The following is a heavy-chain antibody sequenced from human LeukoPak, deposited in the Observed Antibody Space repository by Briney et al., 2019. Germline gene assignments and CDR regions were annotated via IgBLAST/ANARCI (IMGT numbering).Heavy chain of an antibody. CDR2: INPNSGGT. Sequence: ASVKVSCKASGYTFTGYYMHWVRQAPGQGLEWMGWINPNSGGTNFAQNFQGRVTMTRGTSISTAYMELSRLTSDDTAVYYCARAHDYSNYVGAYWGQGTLVTVSS. CDR1: GYTFTGYY. D-gene: IGHD4-11*01. CDR3: ARAHDYSNYVGAY. J-gene: IGHJ4*02. V-gene: IGHV1-2*02.